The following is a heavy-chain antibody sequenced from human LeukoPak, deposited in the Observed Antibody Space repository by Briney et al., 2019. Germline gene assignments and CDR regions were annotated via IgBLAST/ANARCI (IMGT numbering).Heavy chain of an antibody. CDR3: ARDYLDPNDVSSGYYGPFDY. D-gene: IGHD3-22*01. J-gene: IGHJ4*02. CDR1: GDTFTGYY. Sequence: ASVTVSCKASGDTFTGYYMHWVRQAPEQGLEWRGRINPNSGGTNYAQTCQGRVTMTGDTCIRSSYMGLSRLRSNDTAVYYCARDYLDPNDVSSGYYGPFDYWGQGTLVTVSS. V-gene: IGHV1-2*06. CDR2: INPNSGGT.